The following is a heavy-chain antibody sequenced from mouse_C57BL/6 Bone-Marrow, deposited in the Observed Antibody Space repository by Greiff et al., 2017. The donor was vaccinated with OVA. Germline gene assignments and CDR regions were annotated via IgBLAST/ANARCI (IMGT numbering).Heavy chain of an antibody. CDR3: ARRGVAAYYYGSSAWFAY. J-gene: IGHJ3*01. V-gene: IGHV1-19*01. D-gene: IGHD1-1*01. Sequence: VQLQQSGPVLVKPGASVKMSCKASGYTFTDYYMNWVKQSHGKSLEWIGVINPYNGGTSYNQKFKGKATLTVDKSSSTAYMELNSLTSEDSAVYYCARRGVAAYYYGSSAWFAYWGQGTLVTVSA. CDR1: GYTFTDYY. CDR2: INPYNGGT.